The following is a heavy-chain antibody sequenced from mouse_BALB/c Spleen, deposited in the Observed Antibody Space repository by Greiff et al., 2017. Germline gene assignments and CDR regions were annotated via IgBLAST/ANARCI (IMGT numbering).Heavy chain of an antibody. Sequence: QVQLQQPGAELVKPGASVKLSCKASGYTFTSYWMHWVKQRPGQGLEWIGEIDPSDSYTNYNQKFKGKATLTVDKSSSTAYMQLSSLTSEDSAVYYCAREEYHGWYFDVWGAGTTVTVSS. D-gene: IGHD2-10*02. V-gene: IGHV1-69*02. CDR1: GYTFTSYW. J-gene: IGHJ1*01. CDR2: IDPSDSYT. CDR3: AREEYHGWYFDV.